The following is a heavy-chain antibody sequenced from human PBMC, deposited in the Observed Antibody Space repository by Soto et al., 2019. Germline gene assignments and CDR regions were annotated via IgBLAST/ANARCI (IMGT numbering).Heavy chain of an antibody. CDR3: ARGVRIDGARAFDI. D-gene: IGHD2-15*01. V-gene: IGHV4-34*01. J-gene: IGHJ3*02. CDR1: GGSFSGYY. CDR2: INHSGST. Sequence: QVHLQQWGAGLLKPSETLSLTCAVYGGSFSGYYWSWIRQPPGKGLEWIGEINHSGSTNYNPSLKSRVTISVDTSKNQFSLKLSSVTAADTAVYYCARGVRIDGARAFDIWGQGTMVTVSS.